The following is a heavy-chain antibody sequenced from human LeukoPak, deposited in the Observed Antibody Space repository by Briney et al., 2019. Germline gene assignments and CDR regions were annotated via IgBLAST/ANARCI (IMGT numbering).Heavy chain of an antibody. Sequence: QPGGSLRLSCAASGFTFSSYAMHWVRQAPGKGLEWVAVISYDGSNKYYADSVKGRFTISRDNSKNTLYLQMNSLRAEDTAVYYCARDQVRLRRRPYYMDVWGKGTTVTVSS. D-gene: IGHD4/OR15-4a*01. J-gene: IGHJ6*03. V-gene: IGHV3-30*04. CDR2: ISYDGSNK. CDR3: ARDQVRLRRRPYYMDV. CDR1: GFTFSSYA.